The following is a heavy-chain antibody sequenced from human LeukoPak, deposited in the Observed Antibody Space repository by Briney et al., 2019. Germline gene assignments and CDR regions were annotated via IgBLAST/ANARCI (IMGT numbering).Heavy chain of an antibody. CDR2: ISGSGGST. V-gene: IGHV3-23*01. J-gene: IGHJ3*02. D-gene: IGHD3-22*01. CDR1: GFTFSSYA. Sequence: GGSLRLSCAASGFTFSSYAMSWVRQAPGKGLEWVSAISGSGGSTYYADSVKGRFTTSRDNSKNTLYLQMNSLRAEDTAVYYCAKDIDDSSGYGAFDIWGQGTMVTVSS. CDR3: AKDIDDSSGYGAFDI.